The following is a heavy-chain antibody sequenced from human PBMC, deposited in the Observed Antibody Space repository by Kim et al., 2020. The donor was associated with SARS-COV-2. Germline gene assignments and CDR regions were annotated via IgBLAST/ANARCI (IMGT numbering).Heavy chain of an antibody. V-gene: IGHV4-61*01. CDR1: GGSVSSGSYY. J-gene: IGHJ6*02. D-gene: IGHD2-15*01. Sequence: SETLSLTCTVSGGSVSSGSYYWSWIRQPPGKGLEWIGYIYYSGSTNYNPSLKSRVTISVDTSKNQFSLKLSSVTAADTAVYYCAREAVVTHGPGYYYYYYGMDVWGQGTTVTVSS. CDR3: AREAVVTHGPGYYYYYYGMDV. CDR2: IYYSGST.